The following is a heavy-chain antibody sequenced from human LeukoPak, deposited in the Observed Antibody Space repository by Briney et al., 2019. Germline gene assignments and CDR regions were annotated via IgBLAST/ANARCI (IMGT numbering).Heavy chain of an antibody. J-gene: IGHJ4*02. CDR2: IYYSGST. CDR3: ARSPTGIVVVNSYYFDY. V-gene: IGHV4-59*01. D-gene: IGHD3-22*01. Sequence: SQTLSLTCTVSGGSISSYYWSWIRQPPGKGLEWIGYIYYSGSTNYNPSLKSRVTISVDTSKNQFSLKLSSVTAADTAVYYCARSPTGIVVVNSYYFDYWGQGTLVTDSS. CDR1: GGSISSYY.